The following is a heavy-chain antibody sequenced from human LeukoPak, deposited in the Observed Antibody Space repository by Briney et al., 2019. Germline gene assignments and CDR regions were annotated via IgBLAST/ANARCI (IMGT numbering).Heavy chain of an antibody. CDR1: GFTFSSYS. Sequence: GGSLRLSCAASGFTFSSYSMNWVRQAPGKGLEWVSSISSSSSYIYYADSVKGRFTISRDNAKNSLYLQMNSLGADDTAVYYCARLGHIAAAGTVDYWGLGTLVIVSS. V-gene: IGHV3-21*04. CDR2: ISSSSSYI. J-gene: IGHJ4*02. D-gene: IGHD6-13*01. CDR3: ARLGHIAAAGTVDY.